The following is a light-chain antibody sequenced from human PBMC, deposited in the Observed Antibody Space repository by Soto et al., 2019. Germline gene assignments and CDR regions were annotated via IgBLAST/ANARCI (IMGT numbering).Light chain of an antibody. CDR1: QSVTSN. J-gene: IGKJ1*01. CDR2: GAS. V-gene: IGKV3-15*01. Sequence: EIVMTQSPATLSVSPGERATLSCRASQSVTSNLAGYQQNPGQAPRLLIYGASTRATGIPARFSGSGSGTEFTLTISSLQAEDFAVYYCQQYNNWPPWTYGQGTMVEIK. CDR3: QQYNNWPPWT.